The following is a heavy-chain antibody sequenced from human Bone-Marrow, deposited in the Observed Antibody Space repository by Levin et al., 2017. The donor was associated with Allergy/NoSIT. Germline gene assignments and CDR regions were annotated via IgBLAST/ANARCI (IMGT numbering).Heavy chain of an antibody. V-gene: IGHV1-8*01. CDR3: ARGSYNFHYYAMDV. Sequence: PVASVMVSCYFSFSLFPTSSLPWVRQAAGQGLEWMGWMNPNSGNTGYAQKFQARFTMTLDTSISTAHMELSSLTSEDTAVYYCARGSYNFHYYAMDVWGQGTTVTVSS. CDR2: MNPNSGNT. CDR1: FSLFPTSS. D-gene: IGHD1-20*01. J-gene: IGHJ6*02.